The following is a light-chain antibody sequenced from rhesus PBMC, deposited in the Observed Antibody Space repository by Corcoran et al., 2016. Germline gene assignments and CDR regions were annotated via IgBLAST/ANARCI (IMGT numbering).Light chain of an antibody. V-gene: IGKV2S3*01. CDR2: KVT. CDR3: MQSTKDPRT. Sequence: DIVMTQTPLSLPVTPGEPASISCRSSQSLLHSNGNTYLHWYLKKPGQSPRLLISKVTNRESGVPERVSGSGSGTEVKLKSSRVEPEDVGVYYCMQSTKDPRTFGQGTKVEIK. J-gene: IGKJ1*01. CDR1: QSLLHSNGNTY.